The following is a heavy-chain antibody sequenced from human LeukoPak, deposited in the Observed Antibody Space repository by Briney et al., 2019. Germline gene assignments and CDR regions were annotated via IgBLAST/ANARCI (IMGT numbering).Heavy chain of an antibody. Sequence: SETLSLTCDVSGGSISSSNWWSWVRQPPGKGLEWIGEIYHSGSTNYNPSLKSRVTMSVDKSKNQFSLRLSSVTAADTAVYYCASQLRYSSGWSGVVVYFDYWGQGTLVTVSS. J-gene: IGHJ4*02. CDR1: GGSISSSNW. D-gene: IGHD6-19*01. V-gene: IGHV4-4*02. CDR3: ASQLRYSSGWSGVVVYFDY. CDR2: IYHSGST.